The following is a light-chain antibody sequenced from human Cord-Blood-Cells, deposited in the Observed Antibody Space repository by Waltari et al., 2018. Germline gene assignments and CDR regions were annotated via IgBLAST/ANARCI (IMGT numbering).Light chain of an antibody. Sequence: QSVLTQPPSASGTPGQRVTISCSGSSSNIGSNTVNWYQQLPGTAPKIHIYSNNQRPSGVPDRFSGSKSGTPASLAISGLQSEDEADYYCAAWDDSLNGLVFGGGTKLTVL. J-gene: IGLJ2*01. V-gene: IGLV1-44*01. CDR1: SSNIGSNT. CDR2: SNN. CDR3: AAWDDSLNGLV.